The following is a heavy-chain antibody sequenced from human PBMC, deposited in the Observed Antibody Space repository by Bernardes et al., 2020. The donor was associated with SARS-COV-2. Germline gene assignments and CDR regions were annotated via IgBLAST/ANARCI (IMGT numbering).Heavy chain of an antibody. J-gene: IGHJ6*02. CDR2: ISGSGGST. CDR1: GFTFSSYA. V-gene: IGHV3-23*01. Sequence: GGSLRLSCAASGFTFSSYAMSWVRQAPGKGLEWVSAISGSGGSTYYADSVKGRFTISRDNSKNTLYLQMNSLRADDTAVYYCAKDCVGATSDYYYGMDVRGQGTTVTVSS. CDR3: AKDCVGATSDYYYGMDV. D-gene: IGHD1-26*01.